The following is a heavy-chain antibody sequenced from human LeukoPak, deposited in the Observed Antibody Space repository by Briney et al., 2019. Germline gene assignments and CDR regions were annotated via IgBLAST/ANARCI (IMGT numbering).Heavy chain of an antibody. CDR3: ARESGIVKRWLQPGAPHRVDY. CDR2: IYHSGST. V-gene: IGHV4-4*02. D-gene: IGHD5-24*01. Sequence: SETLSLTCAVSGGSISSSNWWSWVRQPPGKGLEWIGEIYHSGSTNYNPSLKSRVTISVDTSKNQFSLKLSSVTAADTAVYYCARESGIVKRWLQPGAPHRVDYWGQGTLVTVSS. J-gene: IGHJ4*02. CDR1: GGSISSSNW.